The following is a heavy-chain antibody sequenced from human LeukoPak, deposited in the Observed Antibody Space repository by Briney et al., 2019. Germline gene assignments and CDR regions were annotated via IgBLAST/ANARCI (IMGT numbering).Heavy chain of an antibody. D-gene: IGHD3-10*01. J-gene: IGHJ6*03. CDR2: ISAYNGNT. CDR3: AVYTPPLWIGELLPPYYMDV. V-gene: IGHV1-18*01. CDR1: GYTFTSYG. Sequence: ASVKVSRKASGYTFTSYGISWVRQAPGQGLEWMGWISAYNGNTNYAQKLQGRVTMTTDTSTSTAYMELRSLRSDDTAVYYCAVYTPPLWIGELLPPYYMDVWGKGTTVTISS.